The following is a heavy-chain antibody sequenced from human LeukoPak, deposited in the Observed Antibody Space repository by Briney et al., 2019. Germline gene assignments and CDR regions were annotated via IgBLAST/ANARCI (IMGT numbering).Heavy chain of an antibody. D-gene: IGHD3-22*01. CDR1: GYTFTSYG. J-gene: IGHJ4*02. V-gene: IGHV1-18*01. CDR3: ARVVIYYDSSGYYYVRPRYFDY. CDR2: ISAYNGST. Sequence: ASVKVSCKASGYTFTSYGISWVRQAPGQGLEWMGWISAYNGSTNYAQKLQGRVTMTTDTSTSTAYMELRSLRPDDTAVYYCARVVIYYDSSGYYYVRPRYFDYWGQGTLVTVSS.